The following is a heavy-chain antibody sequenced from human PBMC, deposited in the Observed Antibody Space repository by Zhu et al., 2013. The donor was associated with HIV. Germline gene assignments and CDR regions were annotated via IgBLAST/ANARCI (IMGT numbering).Heavy chain of an antibody. CDR2: ISAYNGNT. CDR3: ARGVAAAGPFFDY. V-gene: IGHV1-18*01. CDR1: GYIFKSYG. Sequence: QVQLVQSGDEVKKPGASLKVSCKASGYIFKSYGMNWVRQAPGQGLEWMGWISAYNGNTNYAQKPQGRVTMTTDTSTSTAYMELRSLRSDDTAVYYCARGVAAAGPFFDYWGQGTLVTVSS. D-gene: IGHD6-13*01. J-gene: IGHJ4*02.